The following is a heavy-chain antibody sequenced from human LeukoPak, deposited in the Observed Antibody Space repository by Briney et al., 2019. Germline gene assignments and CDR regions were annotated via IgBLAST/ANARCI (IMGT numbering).Heavy chain of an antibody. CDR2: INHSGST. CDR3: ARGRAKTDYYGSGSSSTWFDP. CDR1: GGSFSGYY. D-gene: IGHD3-10*01. J-gene: IGHJ5*02. Sequence: SETLSLTCAVYGGSFSGYYWSWIRQPPGKGLEWIGEINHSGSTTYNPSLKSRVTISVDTSKNQFSLKLSSVTAADTAVYCCARGRAKTDYYGSGSSSTWFDPWGQGTLVTVSS. V-gene: IGHV4-34*01.